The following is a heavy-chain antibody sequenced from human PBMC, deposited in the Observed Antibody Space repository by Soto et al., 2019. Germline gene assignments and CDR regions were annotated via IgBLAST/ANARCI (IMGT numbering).Heavy chain of an antibody. J-gene: IGHJ4*02. CDR1: GFTFSSYS. D-gene: IGHD3-10*01. Sequence: PGGSLRLSCAASGFTFSSYSMNWVRQAPGKGLEWVSSISSSSSYIHYADSVKGRFTISRDNAKNSPYLQMNSLRAEDTAVYYCARTDYYGSAKGWYFDYWGQGTLVTVSS. CDR3: ARTDYYGSAKGWYFDY. V-gene: IGHV3-21*01. CDR2: ISSSSSYI.